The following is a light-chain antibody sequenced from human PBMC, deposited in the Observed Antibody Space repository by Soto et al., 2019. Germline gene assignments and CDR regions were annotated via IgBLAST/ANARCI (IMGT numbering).Light chain of an antibody. Sequence: SYELTQPPSVSVSPGQTASITCSGDKLGDKYACWYQQKSGQSPVLVIHQDDKRPSGIPKRFSGSNSGNTATLTISGTQAMDEADYYCQAWDSTTACVVFGGGTKLTVL. V-gene: IGLV3-1*01. J-gene: IGLJ2*01. CDR1: KLGDKY. CDR2: QDD. CDR3: QAWDSTTACVV.